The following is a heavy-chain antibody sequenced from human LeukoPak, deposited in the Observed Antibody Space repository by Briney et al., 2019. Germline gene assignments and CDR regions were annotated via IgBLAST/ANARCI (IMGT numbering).Heavy chain of an antibody. CDR3: ARGTYAVAGLFDY. J-gene: IGHJ4*02. CDR1: GFTFSSYA. CDR2: ISYDGSNK. V-gene: IGHV3-30*04. Sequence: GGSLRLSCAASGFTFSSYAMHWVRQAPGKGLEWVAVISYDGSNKYYADSVKGRFTISRDNSKNTPYLQMNSLRAEDTAVYYCARGTYAVAGLFDYWGQGTLVTVSS. D-gene: IGHD6-19*01.